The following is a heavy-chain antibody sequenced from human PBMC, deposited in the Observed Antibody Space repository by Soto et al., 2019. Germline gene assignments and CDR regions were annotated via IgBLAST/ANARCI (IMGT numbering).Heavy chain of an antibody. CDR1: GGSISSSNW. CDR2: IYHSGST. Sequence: SETLSLTCAVSGGSISSSNWWSWVRQPPGKGLEWIGEIYHSGSTNYNPSLKSRVTISVDKSKNQFSLKLSSVTAADTAVYYCARDSVDTAMVTRNYYYYYGMDVWGQGTTVTVSS. CDR3: ARDSVDTAMVTRNYYYYYGMDV. J-gene: IGHJ6*02. D-gene: IGHD5-18*01. V-gene: IGHV4-4*02.